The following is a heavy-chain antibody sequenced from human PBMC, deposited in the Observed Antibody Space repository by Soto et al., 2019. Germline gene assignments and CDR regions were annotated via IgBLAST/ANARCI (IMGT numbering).Heavy chain of an antibody. D-gene: IGHD2-21*02. CDR1: GFTFSSYT. V-gene: IGHV3-23*01. CDR2: SSDRRTGNT. Sequence: VGSLRLSCAASGFTFSSYTLNWVRRAPGKGLEWVATSSDRRTGNTHYSDSVRGRFTLSRDYSRNILFLQMDSLRADDTALYYCTTWLTAHFDYRGRGTQFTVSS. J-gene: IGHJ4*02. CDR3: TTWLTAHFDY.